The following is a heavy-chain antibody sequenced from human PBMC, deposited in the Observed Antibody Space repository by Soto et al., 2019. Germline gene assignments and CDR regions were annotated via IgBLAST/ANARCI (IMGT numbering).Heavy chain of an antibody. Sequence: QTGGSLRLSCAASGFTFSSYGMHWVRQAPGKCLEWVAVISYDGSNKYYAYSVKGRFTISRDNSKNTLYLQMNSLRAEDTAVYYCAKDRVTTPRAERYYYYYGMDVWGQGTTVTVSS. CDR1: GFTFSSYG. J-gene: IGHJ6*02. D-gene: IGHD4-17*01. V-gene: IGHV3-30*18. CDR3: AKDRVTTPRAERYYYYYGMDV. CDR2: ISYDGSNK.